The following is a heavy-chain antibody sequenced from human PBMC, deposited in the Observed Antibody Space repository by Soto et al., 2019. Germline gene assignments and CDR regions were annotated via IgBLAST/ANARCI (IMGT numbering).Heavy chain of an antibody. D-gene: IGHD3-10*02. CDR1: GFSFSSYA. CDR3: ARDHFYDRKTFDS. CDR2: VSGSGDRT. J-gene: IGHJ4*01. Sequence: PGGSLRLSGAASGFSFSSYAMSWVLQAPGKGLEWVSAVSGSGDRTYYADSVKGRFTIYRDNSKNTLYLQMSSLRAEDTAVYYCARDHFYDRKTFDSWGHGTLVTVSS. V-gene: IGHV3-23*01.